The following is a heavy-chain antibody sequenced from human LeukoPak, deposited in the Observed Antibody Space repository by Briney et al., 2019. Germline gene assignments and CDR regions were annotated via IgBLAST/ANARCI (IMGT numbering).Heavy chain of an antibody. CDR1: GYTLTSYG. Sequence: ASVKVSCKASGYTLTSYGISWVRQAPGQGPEWMGWISAYNGNTNYAQKLQGRVTMTTDTSTSTAYMELRSLRSDDTAVYYCARDFGDYAPRDAFDIWGQGTMVTVSS. CDR2: ISAYNGNT. J-gene: IGHJ3*02. V-gene: IGHV1-18*01. D-gene: IGHD4-17*01. CDR3: ARDFGDYAPRDAFDI.